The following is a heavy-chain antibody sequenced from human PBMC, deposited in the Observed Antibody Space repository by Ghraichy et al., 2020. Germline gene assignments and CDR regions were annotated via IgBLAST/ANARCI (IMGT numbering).Heavy chain of an antibody. J-gene: IGHJ4*02. V-gene: IGHV4-59*01. Sequence: ESLNISCTVSGGSISSYYWSWIRQPPGKGLEWIGYIYYSGSTNYNPSLKSRVTISVDRSKNQFSLKLSSVTAADTAVYYCARASRSGAFFWGQGSLVTVSS. CDR3: ARASRSGAFF. D-gene: IGHD2-15*01. CDR2: IYYSGST. CDR1: GGSISSYY.